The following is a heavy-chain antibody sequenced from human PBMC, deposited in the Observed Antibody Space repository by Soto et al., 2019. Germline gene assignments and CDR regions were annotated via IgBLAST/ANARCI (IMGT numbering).Heavy chain of an antibody. CDR3: ARGISWSDY. J-gene: IGHJ4*02. Sequence: EVQLVESGGGLIQPGGSLRLSCAASGFTFSTYSMNWVRQAPGKGLEWVSHISSGSSTIYYADSVKGRFTISRDNAKNSLYLQMNNLSDEDTAVYYCARGISWSDYWGQGTLVTVSS. CDR1: GFTFSTYS. CDR2: ISSGSSTI. D-gene: IGHD3-16*01. V-gene: IGHV3-48*02.